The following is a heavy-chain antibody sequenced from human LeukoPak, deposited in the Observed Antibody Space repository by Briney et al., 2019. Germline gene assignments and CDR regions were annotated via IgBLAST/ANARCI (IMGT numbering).Heavy chain of an antibody. J-gene: IGHJ4*02. V-gene: IGHV3-33*06. CDR1: GFTFSHYG. D-gene: IGHD4-11*01. CDR2: IWSDGTNS. Sequence: GRSLRLSCATSGFTFSHYGMHWVRQAPGKGLEWVAVIWSDGTNSFYGDPVKGRFTISRDNFQRTVYLQMNSLRAEDTAVYYCAKDAQRGFDYSNSLDKWGQGTLATVSS. CDR3: AKDAQRGFDYSNSLDK.